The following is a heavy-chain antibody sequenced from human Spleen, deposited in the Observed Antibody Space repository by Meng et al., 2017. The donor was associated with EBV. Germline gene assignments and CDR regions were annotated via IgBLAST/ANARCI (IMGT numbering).Heavy chain of an antibody. CDR1: GGSISTGGYF. D-gene: IGHD3-3*01. J-gene: IGHJ5*02. CDR3: ARGSWGGYFNYFDP. V-gene: IGHV4-30-4*01. CDR2: IYYSGDT. Sequence: QVHLQEAGPPLVRPSQTLSPTCSVSGGSISTGGYFWSWIRQPPGKGLEWIGYIYYSGDTYYSPSLKSRLTVSVDRSKNQFSLKLTSVTAADTAVYYCARGSWGGYFNYFDPWGQGTLVTDSS.